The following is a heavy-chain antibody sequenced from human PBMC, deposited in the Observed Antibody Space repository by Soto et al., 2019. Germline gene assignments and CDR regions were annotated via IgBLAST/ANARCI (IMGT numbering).Heavy chain of an antibody. CDR1: GGSVSSGSYY. V-gene: IGHV4-61*01. J-gene: IGHJ5*02. CDR3: ARNSGSYYRWFDP. CDR2: IYYSGST. D-gene: IGHD1-26*01. Sequence: SETLSLTCTVSGGSVSSGSYYCSWIRQPPGKGLEWIGYIYYSGSTNYNPSLKSRVTISVDTSKNQFSLKLNSVTAADTAVYYCARNSGSYYRWFDPWGQGTLVTVSS.